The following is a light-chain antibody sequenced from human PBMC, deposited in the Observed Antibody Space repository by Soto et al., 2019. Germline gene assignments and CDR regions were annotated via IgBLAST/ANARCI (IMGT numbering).Light chain of an antibody. J-gene: IGLJ1*01. V-gene: IGLV2-14*01. Sequence: SAVTQPACVSVYAGQSITIFCTETSSDVGGYNYVSWYRQYPRKAPKLMIYEVSNRPSGVSSRYSGSKSANTASLTISGFQPEDEGLYYCSSSTSGSTYVCGSETKITVL. CDR3: SSSTSGSTYV. CDR2: EVS. CDR1: SSDVGGYNY.